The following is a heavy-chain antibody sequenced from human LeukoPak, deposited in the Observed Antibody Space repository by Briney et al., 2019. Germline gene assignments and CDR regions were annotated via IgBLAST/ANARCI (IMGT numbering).Heavy chain of an antibody. CDR1: GGSFSGYY. Sequence: SETLSLTCAVYGGSFSGYYWSWIRQPPGKGLEWIGEINHSGSTNYNPSLKSRVTISVDTSKNQFSLKLSSVTAADTAVYYCASGRTGTTKWSWFDPWGQGTLVTASS. D-gene: IGHD1-1*01. CDR2: INHSGST. V-gene: IGHV4-34*01. J-gene: IGHJ5*02. CDR3: ASGRTGTTKWSWFDP.